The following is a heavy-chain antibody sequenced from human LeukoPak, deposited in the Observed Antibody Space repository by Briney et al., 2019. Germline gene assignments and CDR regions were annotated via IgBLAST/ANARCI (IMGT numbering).Heavy chain of an antibody. CDR3: STAPAWDLLYYN. CDR2: VYNGDT. J-gene: IGHJ4*02. CDR1: GFRLSSDY. V-gene: IGHV3-53*01. D-gene: IGHD1-26*01. Sequence: GGSLRLSCAASGFRLSSDYMSWVGQAPGKGLEWVSFVYNGDTYYADSAKGRFTISSDNSKNTLYLQMDNLRTEDTAVYYCSTAPAWDLLYYNWGQGTLVTVSS.